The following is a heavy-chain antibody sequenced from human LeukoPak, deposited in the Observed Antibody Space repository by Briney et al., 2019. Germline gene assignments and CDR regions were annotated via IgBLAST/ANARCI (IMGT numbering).Heavy chain of an antibody. CDR2: MYYIGNT. CDR1: GGSISSYY. D-gene: IGHD6-19*01. CDR3: ARDHIAVAPWDYYYYYGMDV. Sequence: SETLSLTCIVSGGSISSYYWSWIRQPPGKGLEWIGYMYYIGNTNYNPSLKSRVTISVDTSKNQFSLKLSSVTAADTAVYYCARDHIAVAPWDYYYYYGMDVWGQGTTVTVSS. J-gene: IGHJ6*02. V-gene: IGHV4-59*12.